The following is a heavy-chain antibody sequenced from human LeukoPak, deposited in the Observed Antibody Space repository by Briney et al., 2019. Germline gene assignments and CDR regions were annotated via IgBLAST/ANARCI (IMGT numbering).Heavy chain of an antibody. Sequence: SETLSLTCTVSGGSISSYYWSWIRQPPGKGLEWIGYVYNSGSTNYNPSLKSRVTISIDTSKSQFSLKLSSVTAADTAVYYCATATSYGGIDYWGQGTLVTVSS. CDR2: VYNSGST. CDR1: GGSISSYY. V-gene: IGHV4-59*08. CDR3: ATATSYGGIDY. J-gene: IGHJ4*02. D-gene: IGHD4/OR15-4a*01.